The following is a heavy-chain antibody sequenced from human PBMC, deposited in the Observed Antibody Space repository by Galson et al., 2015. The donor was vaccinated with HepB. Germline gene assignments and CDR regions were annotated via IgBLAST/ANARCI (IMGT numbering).Heavy chain of an antibody. D-gene: IGHD7-27*01. Sequence: SLRLSCAASGFTFSSYEMNWVRQAPGKGLEWVSYISSSGSTIYYADSVKGRFTISRDNAKNSLYLQMNSLRAEDTAVYYCARDVGNWGSHPYYFDYWGQGTLVTVSS. J-gene: IGHJ4*02. CDR1: GFTFSSYE. CDR2: ISSSGSTI. CDR3: ARDVGNWGSHPYYFDY. V-gene: IGHV3-48*03.